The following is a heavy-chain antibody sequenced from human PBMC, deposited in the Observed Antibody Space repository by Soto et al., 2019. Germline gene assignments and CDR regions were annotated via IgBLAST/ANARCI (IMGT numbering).Heavy chain of an antibody. J-gene: IGHJ4*02. V-gene: IGHV3-23*01. Sequence: EVQLLESGGGLVQPGGSLRLSCAASGFTFSSYAMSWVRQAPGKGLEWVSAISGSGGSTYYADSVKGRFTISRDNSKNTLYLEMNSVRHEDTAVYYCAKVLFSSRPYYSDYWGQGTLVTVSS. CDR2: ISGSGGST. CDR1: GFTFSSYA. CDR3: AKVLFSSRPYYSDY.